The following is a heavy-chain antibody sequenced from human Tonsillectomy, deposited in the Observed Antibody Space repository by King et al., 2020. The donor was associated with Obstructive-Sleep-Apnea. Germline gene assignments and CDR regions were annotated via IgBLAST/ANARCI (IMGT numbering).Heavy chain of an antibody. CDR3: AKADRSGWYTGGY. D-gene: IGHD6-19*01. V-gene: IGHV3-23*04. CDR1: GFTFSNYA. Sequence: VQLVESGGGLVQPGGSLRLSCAASGFTFSNYAMSWVRPAPGKGLEWVASVSGTAGTAYYADSVKGRFTISRDNSKNTLYLQMNILKVEDTAVYYCAKADRSGWYTGGYWGQGTLVTVSS. CDR2: VSGTAGTA. J-gene: IGHJ4*02.